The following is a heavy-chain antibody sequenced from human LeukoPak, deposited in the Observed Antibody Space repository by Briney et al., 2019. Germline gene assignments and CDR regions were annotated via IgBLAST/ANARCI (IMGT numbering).Heavy chain of an antibody. CDR3: AKDRYSSSWNWFDP. V-gene: IGHV3-23*01. D-gene: IGHD6-13*01. CDR2: ISDNGGST. CDR1: GFTFSSYA. Sequence: GGSLRLSCAASGFTFSSYAMSCVRQAPGKGLEWVSGISDNGGSTNYADSVKGRFTISRDNSKNTLYLQLNSLRAEDTAVYYCAKDRYSSSWNWFDPWGQGTLVTVSS. J-gene: IGHJ5*02.